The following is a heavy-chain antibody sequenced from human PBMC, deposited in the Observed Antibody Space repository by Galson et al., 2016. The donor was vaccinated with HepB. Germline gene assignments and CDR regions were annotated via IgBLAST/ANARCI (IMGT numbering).Heavy chain of an antibody. CDR2: ISGNGANT. V-gene: IGHV3-23*01. J-gene: IGHJ4*02. Sequence: SLRLSCAASGFPFDSYSVNWLRQAPGKGLEWVSTISGNGANTYHAGSVKGRFTVSRDNDNNTLYLHMNSLRAEDTATYYCARLNKLLPYFDYWGQGSLVTVTS. CDR3: ARLNKLLPYFDY. CDR1: GFPFDSYS. D-gene: IGHD2-15*01.